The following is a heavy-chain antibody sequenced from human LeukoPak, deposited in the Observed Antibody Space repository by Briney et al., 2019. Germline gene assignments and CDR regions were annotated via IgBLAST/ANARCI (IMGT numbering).Heavy chain of an antibody. D-gene: IGHD1-26*01. J-gene: IGHJ4*02. CDR2: INANSGGT. V-gene: IGHV1-2*02. Sequence: ASVKVSCKPSGYTFTGYYMHWVRQAPGQGLEWMGWINANSGGTNYAQNFQGRVTMTRDTSISTAYMELSRLTSDDTAVYYCARSSSGSYTNDYWGQGTLVTVSA. CDR1: GYTFTGYY. CDR3: ARSSSGSYTNDY.